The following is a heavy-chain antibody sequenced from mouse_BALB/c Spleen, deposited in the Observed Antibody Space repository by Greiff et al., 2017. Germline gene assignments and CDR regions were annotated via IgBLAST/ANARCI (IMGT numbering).Heavy chain of an antibody. J-gene: IGHJ2*01. CDR1: GYTFTSYV. D-gene: IGHD1-1*01. V-gene: IGHV1-14*01. Sequence: SGPELVKPGASVKMSCKASGYTFTSYVMHWVKQKPGQGLEWIGYINPYNDGTKYNEKFKGKATLTSDKSSSTAYMELSSLTSEDSAVYYCARSPSYDAMDYWGQGTTLTVSS. CDR2: INPYNDGT. CDR3: ARSPSYDAMDY.